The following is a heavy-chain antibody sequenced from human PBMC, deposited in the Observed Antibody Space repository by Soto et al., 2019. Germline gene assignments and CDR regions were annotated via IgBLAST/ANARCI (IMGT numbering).Heavy chain of an antibody. J-gene: IGHJ6*02. CDR3: ARGGAPQIFYYYYYGMDV. CDR1: GYTFTGYY. D-gene: IGHD1-26*01. Sequence: ASVKVSCKASGYTFTGYYMHWVRQAPGQGLEWMGWINPNSGGTNYAQKFQGRVTMTRDTSISTAYMELSRLRSDDTAVYYCARGGAPQIFYYYYYGMDVWGQGTTVTVS. CDR2: INPNSGGT. V-gene: IGHV1-2*02.